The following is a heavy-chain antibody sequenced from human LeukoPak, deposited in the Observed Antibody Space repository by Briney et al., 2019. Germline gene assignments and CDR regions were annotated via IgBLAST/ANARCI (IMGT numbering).Heavy chain of an antibody. J-gene: IGHJ4*02. V-gene: IGHV4-59*01. Sequence: SETLSLTCTVSGGSISSYYWSWIRQPPGKGLEWIGYIYYSGSTNYNPSLKSRVTISVDTFKNQFSLKLSSVTAADTAVYYCARVRRDCSSTSCYPLFDYWGQGTLVTVSS. CDR1: GGSISSYY. CDR3: ARVRRDCSSTSCYPLFDY. CDR2: IYYSGST. D-gene: IGHD2-2*01.